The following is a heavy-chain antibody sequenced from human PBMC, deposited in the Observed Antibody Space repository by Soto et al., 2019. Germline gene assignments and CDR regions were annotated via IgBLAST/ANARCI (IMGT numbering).Heavy chain of an antibody. CDR1: GFSLSTTAVG. CDR2: IYWYDAK. Sequence: QITLKESGPTLVKPTQTLTLTCTFSGFSLSTTAVGVGWIRQPPGKALEWLAFIYWYDAKRYSPSLKGRLTVTKDTSKNQVVLTMTDMDPVDTATYYCAHRDTSWETRGEFAFWGQGTLVTVSS. J-gene: IGHJ4*02. D-gene: IGHD3-16*01. V-gene: IGHV2-5*01. CDR3: AHRDTSWETRGEFAF.